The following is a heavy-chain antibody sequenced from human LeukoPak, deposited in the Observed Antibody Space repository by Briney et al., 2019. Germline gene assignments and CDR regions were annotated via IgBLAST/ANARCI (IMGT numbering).Heavy chain of an antibody. D-gene: IGHD4-11*01. CDR3: ARGPYGNYSYFDY. J-gene: IGHJ4*02. Sequence: GGSLRLSCAASGFTFSSYRMNWVRQAPGKGLEWVSYISSSSSTIYYADSVKGRFTISRDNAKNSLYLQMNSLRAEDTAVYYCARGPYGNYSYFDYWGQGTLVTVSS. CDR1: GFTFSSYR. V-gene: IGHV3-48*01. CDR2: ISSSSSTI.